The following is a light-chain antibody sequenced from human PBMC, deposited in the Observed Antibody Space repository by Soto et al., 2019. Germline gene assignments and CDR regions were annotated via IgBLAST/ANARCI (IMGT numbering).Light chain of an antibody. Sequence: QSVLTQPPSASXXPGQTVTISCSGSSSNIGSAYIYWYQHLPGTAPKLLIYRNNQRPSGVPDRFSASKSGTSASLAISGLRSEDDADYYCAAWDDSLVVFGGGTKVTVL. CDR1: SSNIGSAY. CDR2: RNN. V-gene: IGLV1-47*01. J-gene: IGLJ2*01. CDR3: AAWDDSLVV.